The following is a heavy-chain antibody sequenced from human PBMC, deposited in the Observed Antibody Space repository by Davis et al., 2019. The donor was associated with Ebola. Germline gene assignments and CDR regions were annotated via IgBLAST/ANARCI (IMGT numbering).Heavy chain of an antibody. CDR3: AREETYCSGGSCYSGFDAFDI. J-gene: IGHJ3*02. V-gene: IGHV1-8*01. CDR2: MNPNSGNT. D-gene: IGHD2-15*01. Sequence: AASVKVSCKASGYTFISYDINWVRQATGQGLEWMGWMNPNSGNTGYAQKFQGRVTMTRNTSISTAYMELSSLRSEDTAVYYCAREETYCSGGSCYSGFDAFDIWGQGTMVTVSS. CDR1: GYTFISYD.